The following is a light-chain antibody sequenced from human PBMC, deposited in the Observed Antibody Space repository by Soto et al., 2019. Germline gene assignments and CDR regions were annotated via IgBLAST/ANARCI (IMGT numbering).Light chain of an antibody. J-gene: IGKJ5*01. Sequence: DIQMNQSPAARSASVGDRVTIPCRASQSITDWLAWYQKKPGKAPKLLIYKASSLESEVPARFSGSGSGTEFTLTISSLQPDDFETYFCEHHNIYPISFCQGTRL. CDR2: KAS. V-gene: IGKV1-5*03. CDR1: QSITDW. CDR3: EHHNIYPIS.